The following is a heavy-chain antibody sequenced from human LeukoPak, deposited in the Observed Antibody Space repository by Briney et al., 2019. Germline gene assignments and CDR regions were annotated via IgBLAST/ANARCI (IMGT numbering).Heavy chain of an antibody. D-gene: IGHD5-18*01. CDR2: IYYSGST. CDR1: GGSISSSSYY. V-gene: IGHV4-39*07. CDR3: AREAFGAVDTAMASFDY. Sequence: SETLSLTCTVSGGSISSSSYYWGWIRQPPGKGLEWIGSIYYSGSTYYNPSLKSRVTISVDTSKNQFSLKLSSVTAADTAVYYCAREAFGAVDTAMASFDYWGQGTLVTVSS. J-gene: IGHJ4*02.